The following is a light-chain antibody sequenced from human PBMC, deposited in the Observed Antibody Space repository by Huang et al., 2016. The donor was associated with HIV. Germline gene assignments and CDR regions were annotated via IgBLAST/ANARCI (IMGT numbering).Light chain of an antibody. J-gene: IGKJ4*01. CDR3: QQYNDWPPLT. V-gene: IGKV3-15*01. Sequence: EVVMTQSPATLSVSPGERATLPCRASQNVNTDLAWYKQIPGQAPRLLIYGASTRATGISPRVSGSGSETEFTLTISGLQSEDFAVYYCQQYNDWPPLTFGGGTKVEIK. CDR2: GAS. CDR1: QNVNTD.